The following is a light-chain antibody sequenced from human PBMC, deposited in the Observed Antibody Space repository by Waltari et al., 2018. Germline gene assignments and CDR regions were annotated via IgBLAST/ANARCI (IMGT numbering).Light chain of an antibody. CDR1: QSISSY. CDR2: AAS. Sequence: DIQMAQSLSSLSASVGDRVTITCRASQSISSYLNWYQQKPGKAPKLLIYAASSLQSGVPSRFSGSGSGTDFTLTISSLQPEDFATYYCQQSYSTPRTFGQGTKVESK. V-gene: IGKV1-39*01. CDR3: QQSYSTPRT. J-gene: IGKJ1*01.